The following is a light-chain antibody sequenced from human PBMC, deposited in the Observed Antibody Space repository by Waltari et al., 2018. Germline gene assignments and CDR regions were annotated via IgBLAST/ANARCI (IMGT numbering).Light chain of an antibody. Sequence: DIQMTPSPTYLSASVGDKVTNPCQSIQGIANNLNWYQQKPGKSPKLLIYRASSLQSGIPSRFSGTGSGTHFTLTISSLQPEDFATYYCQQGYSYPFTFGPGTKLDIK. CDR3: QQGYSYPFT. J-gene: IGKJ3*01. V-gene: IGKV1-16*01. CDR2: RAS. CDR1: QGIANN.